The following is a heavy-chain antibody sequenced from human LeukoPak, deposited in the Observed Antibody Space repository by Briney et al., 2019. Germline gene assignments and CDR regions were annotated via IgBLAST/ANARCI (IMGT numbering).Heavy chain of an antibody. Sequence: ASVKVSCKASGYTFTSYGISWVRQAPGQGLEWMGWIGAYNGNTNYAQKLQGRVTMTTDTSTSTAYMELRSLRSDDTAVYYCARPYYDSTAPPYDYWGQGTLVTVSS. D-gene: IGHD3-22*01. V-gene: IGHV1-18*01. CDR1: GYTFTSYG. CDR3: ARPYYDSTAPPYDY. J-gene: IGHJ4*02. CDR2: IGAYNGNT.